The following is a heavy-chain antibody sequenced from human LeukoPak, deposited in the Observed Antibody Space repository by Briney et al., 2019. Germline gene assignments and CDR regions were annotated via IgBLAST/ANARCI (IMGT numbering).Heavy chain of an antibody. CDR2: IKQDGSEK. Sequence: GGSLRLSCAASGFTFSSYSMNWVRQAPGKGLEWVANIKQDGSEKYYVDSVKGRFTISRDNAKNSLYLQMNSLRAEDTAVYYCASRYCSGGSCYQWGQGTLVTVSS. CDR3: ASRYCSGGSCYQ. D-gene: IGHD2-15*01. V-gene: IGHV3-7*01. CDR1: GFTFSSYS. J-gene: IGHJ4*02.